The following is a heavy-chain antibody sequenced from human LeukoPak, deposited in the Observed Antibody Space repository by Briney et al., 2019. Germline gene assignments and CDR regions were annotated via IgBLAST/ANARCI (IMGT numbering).Heavy chain of an antibody. J-gene: IGHJ6*03. V-gene: IGHV4-61*02. CDR3: ARELHYYGSGSYYNLKTYYSHYMDV. CDR2: IYTSGSI. CDR1: GGSISSGSYY. Sequence: SETLSLTCTVSGGSISSGSYYWSWIRQPAGKGLEWIGRIYTSGSINYNPSLKSRVTISVDTSKNQFSLKLSSVTAADTAVYYCARELHYYGSGSYYNLKTYYSHYMDVWGKGTTVTISS. D-gene: IGHD3-10*01.